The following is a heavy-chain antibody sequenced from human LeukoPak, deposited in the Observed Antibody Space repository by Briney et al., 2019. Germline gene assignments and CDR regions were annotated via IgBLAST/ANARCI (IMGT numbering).Heavy chain of an antibody. Sequence: KSGGSLRLSCAASGFTFSSYEMNWVRQAPGKGLEWVSSISSSSSYIYYADSVKGRFTISRDNAKNSLYLQMNSLRAEDTAVYYCARDTWLQSGYYSDYWGQGTLVTVSS. CDR1: GFTFSSYE. D-gene: IGHD5-24*01. J-gene: IGHJ4*02. CDR3: ARDTWLQSGYYSDY. V-gene: IGHV3-21*01. CDR2: ISSSSSYI.